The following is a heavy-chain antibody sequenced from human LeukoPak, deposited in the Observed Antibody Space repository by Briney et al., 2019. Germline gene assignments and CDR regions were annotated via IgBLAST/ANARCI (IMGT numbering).Heavy chain of an antibody. D-gene: IGHD1-26*01. CDR2: IYPGDSDT. J-gene: IGHJ6*03. CDR3: ARQAVGLTYIRYYMDV. Sequence: GGSLKISCKGSGYSFTSYWIGWVRQMPGKGLEWMGIIYPGDSDTRYSPSFQGQVTISADKSISTAYLQWSSLKASDTDMYYCARQAVGLTYIRYYMDVWGKGTTVTVSS. CDR1: GYSFTSYW. V-gene: IGHV5-51*01.